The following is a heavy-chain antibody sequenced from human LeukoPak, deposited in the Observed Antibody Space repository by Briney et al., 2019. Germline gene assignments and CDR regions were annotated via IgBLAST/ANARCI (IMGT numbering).Heavy chain of an antibody. CDR2: IYHSGST. J-gene: IGHJ3*02. CDR1: GGSISSGGYS. CDR3: ARGDDILTGYYISKAFDI. V-gene: IGHV4-30-2*01. D-gene: IGHD3-9*01. Sequence: SQTLSLTCAVPGGSISSGGYSWSWIRQPPGKGLEWIGYIYHSGSTYYNPSLKSRVTISVDRSKNQFSLKLSSVTAADTAVYYCARGDDILTGYYISKAFDIWGQGTMVTVSS.